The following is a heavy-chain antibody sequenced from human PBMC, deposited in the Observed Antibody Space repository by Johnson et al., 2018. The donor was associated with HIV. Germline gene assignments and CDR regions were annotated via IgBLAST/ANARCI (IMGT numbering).Heavy chain of an antibody. D-gene: IGHD3-22*01. J-gene: IGHJ3*02. CDR3: ARASSGYYSDAFDI. CDR2: IYSGGST. CDR1: GFTFSSYW. V-gene: IGHV3-66*02. Sequence: EQLVESGGGLVQPGGSLRLSCVASGFTFSSYWMSWVRQAPGKGLEWVSVIYSGGSTYYADSVKGRFTISRDNSKNTLYLQMNSLRAEDTAVYYCARASSGYYSDAFDIWGQGTMVTVSS.